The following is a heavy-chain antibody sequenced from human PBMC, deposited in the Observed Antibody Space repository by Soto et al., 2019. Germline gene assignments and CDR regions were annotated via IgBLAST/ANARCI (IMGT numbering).Heavy chain of an antibody. CDR3: AREIWGPEY. CDR1: GFTFTNYW. CDR2: IKKDESEK. J-gene: IGHJ4*02. V-gene: IGHV3-7*03. D-gene: IGHD7-27*01. Sequence: EVQLVESGGGLVQPGGSLRLSCAASGFTFTNYWMTSVRQAPGRGLEWVANIKKDESEKHYVDSVKGRFTICRENAKTSLYLQINSLRAEDTAVYYCAREIWGPEYWGQGTRVTVPS.